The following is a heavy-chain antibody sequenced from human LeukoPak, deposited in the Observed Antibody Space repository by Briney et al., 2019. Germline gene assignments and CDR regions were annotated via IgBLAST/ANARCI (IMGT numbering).Heavy chain of an antibody. J-gene: IGHJ4*02. CDR3: AKDPYDF. CDR1: GFTLRRYT. V-gene: IGHV3-21*04. Sequence: GGSLRLSCAASGFTLRRYTMNWVRQAPGKGLEWVSSISSSTTYIYYADSVKGRFTISRDNAKNSLYLQMNSLRAEDTAVYYCAKDPYDFWGQGTLVTVSS. D-gene: IGHD3-3*01. CDR2: ISSSTTYI.